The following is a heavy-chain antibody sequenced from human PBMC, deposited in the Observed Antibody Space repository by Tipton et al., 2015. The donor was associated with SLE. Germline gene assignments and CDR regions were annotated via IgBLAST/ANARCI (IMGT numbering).Heavy chain of an antibody. D-gene: IGHD1-26*01. J-gene: IGHJ4*02. CDR1: GGSFSGYY. Sequence: TLSLTCAVYGGSFSGYYWSWIRQPPGKGLEWIGEINHSGSTNYNPSLKSRVTISVDTSKNQFSLKLSSVTAADTAVYYCARLGALGTGDYWGQGTLVTVSS. V-gene: IGHV4-34*01. CDR3: ARLGALGTGDY. CDR2: INHSGST.